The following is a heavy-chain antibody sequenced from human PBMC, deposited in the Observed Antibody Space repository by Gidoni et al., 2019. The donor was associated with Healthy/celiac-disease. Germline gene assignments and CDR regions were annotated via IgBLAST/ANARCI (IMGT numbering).Heavy chain of an antibody. CDR2: IKSKTDGGTT. Sequence: EVQLVESGGGLVTPGGSLSLPCAASGFPFSHAWMNWVRQAPGKGLEWVGRIKSKTDGGTTDYAAPVKGRFTISRDDSKNTLYLQMNSLKTEDTAVYYCTTEEVGSGIYFDYWGQGTLVTVSS. V-gene: IGHV3-15*07. J-gene: IGHJ4*02. D-gene: IGHD3-10*01. CDR3: TTEEVGSGIYFDY. CDR1: GFPFSHAW.